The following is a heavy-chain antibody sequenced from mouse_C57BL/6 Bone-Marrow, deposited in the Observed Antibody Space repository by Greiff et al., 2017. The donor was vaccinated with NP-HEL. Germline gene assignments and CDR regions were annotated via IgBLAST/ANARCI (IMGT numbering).Heavy chain of an antibody. J-gene: IGHJ2*01. V-gene: IGHV5-9-1*02. Sequence: EVQGVESGEGLVKPGGSLKLSCAASGFTFSSYAMSWVRQTPEKRLEWVAYISSGGDYIYYADTVKGRFTISRDNARNTLYLQMSSLKSEDTAMYYCTRDYYGSPYYFDYWGQGTTLTVSS. D-gene: IGHD1-1*01. CDR2: ISSGGDYI. CDR3: TRDYYGSPYYFDY. CDR1: GFTFSSYA.